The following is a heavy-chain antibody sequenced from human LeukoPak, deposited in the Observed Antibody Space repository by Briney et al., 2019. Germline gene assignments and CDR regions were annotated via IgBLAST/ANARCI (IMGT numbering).Heavy chain of an antibody. Sequence: SGPTLVKPSETLSLTCTVSGGSISSYYWSWIRQPPGKGLEWIGYIYYSGSTNYNPSLKSRVTISVDTSKNQFSLKLSSVTAADTAVYYCARPAKQWLARGAFDIWGQGTMVTVSS. CDR1: GGSISSYY. CDR3: ARPAKQWLARGAFDI. D-gene: IGHD6-19*01. J-gene: IGHJ3*02. CDR2: IYYSGST. V-gene: IGHV4-59*08.